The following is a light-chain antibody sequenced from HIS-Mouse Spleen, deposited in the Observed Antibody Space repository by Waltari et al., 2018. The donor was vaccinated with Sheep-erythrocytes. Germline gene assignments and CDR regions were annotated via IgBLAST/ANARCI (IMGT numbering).Light chain of an antibody. J-gene: IGLJ3*02. Sequence: SYELTQPPSVSVSPGQTARITCSVDALPKKYAYWYQQKSGQAPVLVIYEDSKRPSGIPERFSGSTSGTRATLTISGAQVEDEADYYCYSTDSSGNHWVFGGGTKLTVL. V-gene: IGLV3-10*01. CDR3: YSTDSSGNHWV. CDR1: ALPKKY. CDR2: EDS.